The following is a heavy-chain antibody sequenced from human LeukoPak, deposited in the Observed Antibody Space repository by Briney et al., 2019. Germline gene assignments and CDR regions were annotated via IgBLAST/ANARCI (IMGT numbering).Heavy chain of an antibody. V-gene: IGHV4-39*07. CDR3: ARVTGYMTEDYFDY. CDR2: IYYSGST. D-gene: IGHD6-13*01. Sequence: PSETLSLTCTVSGGSISSSSYYWGWIRQPPGKGLEWIGAIYYSGSTYYNPSLKMRVTISVDTSKNQFSLRLSSVTAADTAVYYCARVTGYMTEDYFDYWGQGTLITVSS. J-gene: IGHJ4*02. CDR1: GGSISSSSYY.